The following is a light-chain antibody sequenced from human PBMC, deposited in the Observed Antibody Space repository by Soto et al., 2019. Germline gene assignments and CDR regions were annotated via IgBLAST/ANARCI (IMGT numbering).Light chain of an antibody. CDR3: CSFAGTTTYVL. CDR2: EVN. Sequence: QSALTQPASVSGSSGQSITISCTGTSSDVGSYNLVSWFQQHPGKAPRLMIYEVNKRPSGVSNRFSGSKSGYTASLTIFGLQAEDEAEYYCCSFAGTTTYVLFGGGTKLTVL. J-gene: IGLJ2*01. V-gene: IGLV2-23*02. CDR1: SSDVGSYNL.